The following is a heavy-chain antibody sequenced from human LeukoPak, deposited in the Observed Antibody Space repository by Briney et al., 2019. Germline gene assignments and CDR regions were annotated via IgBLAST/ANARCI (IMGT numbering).Heavy chain of an antibody. Sequence: SGTLSLTCTVSGDSVSSGSYYLSWIRQPPGKGLDWIAYMSPSGTTNYNPSLKSRVTTSVDTSRTQFSLKLSSVTAADTAVYYCATFLGSSAYWGQGTLVTVSS. V-gene: IGHV4-61*01. CDR3: ATFLGSSAY. CDR2: MSPSGTT. J-gene: IGHJ4*02. D-gene: IGHD6-6*01. CDR1: GDSVSSGSYY.